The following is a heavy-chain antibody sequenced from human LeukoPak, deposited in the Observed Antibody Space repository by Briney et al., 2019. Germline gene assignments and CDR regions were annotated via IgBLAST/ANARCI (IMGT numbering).Heavy chain of an antibody. J-gene: IGHJ4*02. CDR2: IYPGDSDT. V-gene: IGHV5-51*01. Sequence: GESLKISCKGSGYSFTSYWIGWVRQMPGKGLEWMGIIYPGDSDTRYSPSFQGQVTISADKSISTAYLQWSSLKASDTAMYYCARGYCSSTSCSNFDYWGQGTLVTVSS. D-gene: IGHD2-2*01. CDR3: ARGYCSSTSCSNFDY. CDR1: GYSFTSYW.